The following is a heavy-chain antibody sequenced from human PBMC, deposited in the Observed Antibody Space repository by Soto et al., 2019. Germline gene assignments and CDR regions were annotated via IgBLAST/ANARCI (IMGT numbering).Heavy chain of an antibody. CDR1: GYTFTAYY. J-gene: IGHJ4*02. V-gene: IGHV1-2*02. D-gene: IGHD4-17*01. CDR2: VNPSSGDT. Sequence: ASVKVSCKTSGYTFTAYYMHWVRQAPGQGLKWMGWVNPSSGDTDYAQDFQGRVTLTRDTSVNTVYMELSGLNSDDTALYYCARDRQYGDYGYSFDFWGQGTLVTVSS. CDR3: ARDRQYGDYGYSFDF.